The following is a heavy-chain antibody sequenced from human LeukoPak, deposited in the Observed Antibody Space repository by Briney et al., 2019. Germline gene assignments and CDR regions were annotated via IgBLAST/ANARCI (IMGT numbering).Heavy chain of an antibody. D-gene: IGHD5-18*01. Sequence: PGRSLRLSCAASGFTFSSYAMHWVRQAPGKGLEWVAVISYDGSNKYYADSVKGRFTISRDNSKNTLYLQMNSLRAEDMAVYYCARSFGYGYYFDYWGQGTLVTVSS. J-gene: IGHJ4*02. CDR1: GFTFSSYA. V-gene: IGHV3-30-3*01. CDR3: ARSFGYGYYFDY. CDR2: ISYDGSNK.